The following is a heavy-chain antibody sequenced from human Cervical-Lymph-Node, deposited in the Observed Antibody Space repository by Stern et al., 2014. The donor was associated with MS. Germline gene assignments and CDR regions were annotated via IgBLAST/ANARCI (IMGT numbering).Heavy chain of an antibody. Sequence: EVQLVESGGGVIQPGGSLRLSCTASGFTVSRDYMTWVRQAPGKGLEWVSLITNGGSTFYPDSVKGRFTISRDDSKNTVYLHMTSLRAEDTAMYYCARDTSSPERSDWWGQGTLVTVSS. CDR3: ARDTSSPERSDW. CDR1: GFTVSRDY. D-gene: IGHD1-1*01. CDR2: ITNGGST. J-gene: IGHJ4*02. V-gene: IGHV3-53*01.